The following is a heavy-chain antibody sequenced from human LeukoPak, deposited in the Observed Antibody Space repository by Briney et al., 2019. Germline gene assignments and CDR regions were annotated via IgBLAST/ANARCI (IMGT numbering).Heavy chain of an antibody. V-gene: IGHV3-23*01. CDR3: AKRDYASPTDFDTLFDH. Sequence: GGSLRLSCVASGFIFDNYAMAWVRQAPGKGLEWVSGISGSAERTYYADSVKGRFTISRDNSKNTLFLQLNSLRADDTAVYFCAKRDYASPTDFDTLFDHWGQGALVTVSS. J-gene: IGHJ4*02. CDR1: GFIFDNYA. CDR2: ISGSAERT. D-gene: IGHD3-16*01.